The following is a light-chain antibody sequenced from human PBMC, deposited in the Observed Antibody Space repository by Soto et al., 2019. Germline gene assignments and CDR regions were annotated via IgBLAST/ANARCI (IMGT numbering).Light chain of an antibody. CDR3: SSYTSSSTGDV. CDR1: SRDVGGYNY. V-gene: IGLV2-14*01. J-gene: IGLJ1*01. CDR2: DVS. Sequence: QSVLTHPASVSWSPGQSITISCTGTSRDVGGYNYVSWYQQHPGKAPKLMIYDVSNRPSGVSNRFSGSKSGNTASLTISGLQAEDEADYYCSSYTSSSTGDVFGTGTKVTVL.